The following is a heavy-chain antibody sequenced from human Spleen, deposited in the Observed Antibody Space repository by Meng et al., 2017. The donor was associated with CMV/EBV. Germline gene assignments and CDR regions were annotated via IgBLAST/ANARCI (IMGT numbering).Heavy chain of an antibody. CDR1: GYTFTSYG. V-gene: IGHV1-18*01. D-gene: IGHD3-3*01. CDR2: ISTYNGNT. Sequence: ASVKVSCKASGYTFTSYGISWVRQAPGQGLEWMGWISTYNGNTNYAQKLQGRVTMTTDTSTITAYMELRSLRSDDTAVYYCARDRWGSFGVVERPPPFDYWGQGTLVTVSS. CDR3: ARDRWGSFGVVERPPPFDY. J-gene: IGHJ4*02.